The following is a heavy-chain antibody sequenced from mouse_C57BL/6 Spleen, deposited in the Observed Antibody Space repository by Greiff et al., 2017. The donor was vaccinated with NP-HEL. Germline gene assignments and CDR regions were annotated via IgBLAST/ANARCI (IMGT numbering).Heavy chain of an antibody. CDR2: INPGSGGT. D-gene: IGHD1-1*01. V-gene: IGHV1-54*01. Sequence: VQLQQSGAELVRPGTSVKVSCKASGYAFTNYLIEWVKQRPGQGLEWIGVINPGSGGTNYNEKFKGKATLTADKSSSTAYMQLSSLTSEDSAVYFCARSLSTVAYWGQGTTLTVSS. CDR3: ARSLSTVAY. J-gene: IGHJ2*01. CDR1: GYAFTNYL.